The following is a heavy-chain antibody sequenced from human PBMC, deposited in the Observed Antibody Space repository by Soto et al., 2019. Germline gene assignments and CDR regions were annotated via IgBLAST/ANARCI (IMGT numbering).Heavy chain of an antibody. D-gene: IGHD5-12*01. Sequence: QVQLVQSGAEVKKPGASVKVSCKASGYTFTGYYIHWVRQAPGQGLEWMGWINPKNGDTIFAQKFQGRVSMTRDTFNSTAYMELTSLIFDDTAVYYCSKHSGYDYVFDYWGQGTLVTVSS. V-gene: IGHV1-2*02. CDR3: SKHSGYDYVFDY. J-gene: IGHJ4*02. CDR1: GYTFTGYY. CDR2: INPKNGDT.